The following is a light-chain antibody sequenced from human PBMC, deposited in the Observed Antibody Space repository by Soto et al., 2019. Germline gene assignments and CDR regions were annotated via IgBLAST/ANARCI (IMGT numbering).Light chain of an antibody. V-gene: IGKV1-9*01. CDR2: AAS. J-gene: IGKJ3*01. CDR3: QQLNSYPLIN. CDR1: QGISSY. Sequence: DIQLTQSPSFLSASVGDRVTITCRASQGISSYLAWYQQKPGKAPKLLIYAASTLQSGVPSRFSGSGSGTEFTLTISSLQPEDFANYYCQQLNSYPLINFGTGTKVNI.